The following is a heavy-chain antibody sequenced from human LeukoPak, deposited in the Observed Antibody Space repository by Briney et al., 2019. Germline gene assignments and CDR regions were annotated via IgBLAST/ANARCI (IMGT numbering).Heavy chain of an antibody. CDR3: ARDLAEKGMWYSSGCVNY. CDR1: GFTFRSYS. V-gene: IGHV3-21*01. CDR2: ISSSSYI. Sequence: PGGSLRLSCAAFGFTFRSYSMTWVRQAPGKGLEWVSSISSSSYIYYADSVKGRFTISRDNAKNSLYLQMNSLRAEDTAVYYCARDLAEKGMWYSSGCVNYWGQGTLVTVSS. D-gene: IGHD6-19*01. J-gene: IGHJ4*02.